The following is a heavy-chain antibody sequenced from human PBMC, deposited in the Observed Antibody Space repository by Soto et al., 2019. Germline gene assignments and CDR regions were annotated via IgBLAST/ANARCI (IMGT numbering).Heavy chain of an antibody. Sequence: GASVKVSCKASGYTFTSYGISWVRQAPGQGLEWMGWISAYNGNTNYAQKLQGRVTMTTDTSTSTAYMELRSLRSDDTAVYYCAGDLGRQWQLYYGMDVWGQGTTVTVSS. CDR1: GYTFTSYG. CDR2: ISAYNGNT. CDR3: AGDLGRQWQLYYGMDV. D-gene: IGHD6-19*01. V-gene: IGHV1-18*01. J-gene: IGHJ6*02.